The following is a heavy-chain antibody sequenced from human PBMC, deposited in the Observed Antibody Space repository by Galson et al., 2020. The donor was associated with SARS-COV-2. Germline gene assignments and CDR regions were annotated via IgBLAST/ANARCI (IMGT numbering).Heavy chain of an antibody. V-gene: IGHV3-33*01. D-gene: IGHD3-16*01. Sequence: GGSLRLSCAASGFTFSSYGMHWVRQAPGKGLEWVAVIWYDGSNKYYADSVKGRFTISRDNSKNTLYLQMNSLRAEDTAVYYCARDLPFGGVGSDYWGQGTLVTVSS. CDR2: IWYDGSNK. J-gene: IGHJ4*02. CDR1: GFTFSSYG. CDR3: ARDLPFGGVGSDY.